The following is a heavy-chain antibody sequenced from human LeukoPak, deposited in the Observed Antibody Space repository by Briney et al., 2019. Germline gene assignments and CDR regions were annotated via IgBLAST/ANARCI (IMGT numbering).Heavy chain of an antibody. CDR2: INAGNGNT. D-gene: IGHD4-17*01. V-gene: IGHV1-3*01. CDR1: GYTFTSYA. Sequence: GASVKVSCKASGYTFTSYAIHWVRQAPGQRREWMGWINAGNGNTKYSQNFQGRVTITRDTSASTAYMELSSLRSEDTAVYYCARARWTSTVTTYYLDYWGQGTLVTVSS. CDR3: ARARWTSTVTTYYLDY. J-gene: IGHJ4*02.